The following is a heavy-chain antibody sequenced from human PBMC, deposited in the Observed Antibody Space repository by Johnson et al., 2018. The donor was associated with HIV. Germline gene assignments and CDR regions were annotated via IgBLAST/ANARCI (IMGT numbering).Heavy chain of an antibody. V-gene: IGHV3-20*04. CDR3: ARDSGYSGSYTVAFDI. Sequence: VLLVESGGGVVRPGGSLRLSCAASGFTFDDYGMSWVRQAPGKGLEWVSGINWNGGSTGYEDSVKGRFTISRDNATNSLYVQMKRLRAEDTAWYYCARDSGYSGSYTVAFDIWGQGTMVTVSS. J-gene: IGHJ3*02. CDR2: INWNGGST. D-gene: IGHD1-26*01. CDR1: GFTFDDYG.